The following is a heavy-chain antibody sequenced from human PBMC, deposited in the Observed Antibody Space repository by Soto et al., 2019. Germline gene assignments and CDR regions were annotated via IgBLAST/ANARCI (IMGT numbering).Heavy chain of an antibody. Sequence: SETRSDTWVSPGASTIRNYWRAWIWQSPGGGLVWIGSIYHSGTTYYNPSLESRVIISVDTSESRFALRLTSVTAADSAVYYCARTHNVGHDPYFGQGTPVTVS. CDR1: GASTIRNYW. J-gene: IGHJ4*02. V-gene: IGHV4-38-2*01. D-gene: IGHD2-21*01. CDR2: IYHSGTT. CDR3: ARTHNVGHDPY.